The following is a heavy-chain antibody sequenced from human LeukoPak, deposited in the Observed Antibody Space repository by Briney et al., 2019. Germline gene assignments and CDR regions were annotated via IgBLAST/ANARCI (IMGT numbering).Heavy chain of an antibody. Sequence: GGSLRLSCAASGFTFSSYSMSWVRQAPGKGLEWVSTISSSGGSTYYADSVKGRFTISRDNSKSTVYLQMNSLRAEDTAVYYCAKATFASSWNLYFDYWGQGTLVTVSS. CDR2: ISSSGGST. J-gene: IGHJ4*02. CDR1: GFTFSSYS. V-gene: IGHV3-23*01. CDR3: AKATFASSWNLYFDY. D-gene: IGHD6-13*01.